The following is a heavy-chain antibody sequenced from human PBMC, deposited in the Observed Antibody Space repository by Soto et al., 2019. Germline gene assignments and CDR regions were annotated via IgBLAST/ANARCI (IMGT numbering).Heavy chain of an antibody. CDR1: GYTFTTYA. Sequence: ASVKVSCKASGYTFTTYAIHWVRQAPGQRLEWMGSINGGNGNTKYSQKFQGRVTITTDTSASTAYMELSSLRSEDTAMYYCAREGYSNGWYTPYWGQGTLVTVPS. CDR3: AREGYSNGWYTPY. CDR2: INGGNGNT. D-gene: IGHD6-19*01. J-gene: IGHJ4*02. V-gene: IGHV1-3*01.